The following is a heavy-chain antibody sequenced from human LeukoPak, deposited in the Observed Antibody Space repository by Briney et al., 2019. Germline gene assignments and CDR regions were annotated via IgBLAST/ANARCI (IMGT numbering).Heavy chain of an antibody. J-gene: IGHJ4*02. CDR2: ISSSGTTI. CDR1: GFTSRDYY. V-gene: IGHV3-11*04. CDR3: ARVAPLWFGNDY. D-gene: IGHD3-10*01. Sequence: GGSLRLSCAASGFTSRDYYMTWIRQAPGKGLEWVSYISSSGTTIYYADSVKGRFTISRDNAKNSLYLQMNSLRAEDTAVYYCARVAPLWFGNDYWGQGTLVTVSS.